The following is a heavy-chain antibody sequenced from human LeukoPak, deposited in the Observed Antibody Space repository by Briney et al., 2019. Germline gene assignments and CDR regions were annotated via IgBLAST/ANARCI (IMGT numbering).Heavy chain of an antibody. CDR2: ISSSSSTI. V-gene: IGHV3-48*01. J-gene: IGHJ4*02. D-gene: IGHD2-15*01. CDR1: GFTFSSYS. Sequence: GGSLRLSCAASGFTFSSYSMNWVRQAPGKGLEWVSYISSSSSTIYYADSVKGRFTISRDNAKNSLYLQMNSLRAEDTAVYYCARSDRPFRSCYFDYWGQGTLVTVSS. CDR3: ARSDRPFRSCYFDY.